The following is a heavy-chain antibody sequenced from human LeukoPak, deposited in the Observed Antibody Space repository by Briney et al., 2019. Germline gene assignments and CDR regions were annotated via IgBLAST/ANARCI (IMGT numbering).Heavy chain of an antibody. J-gene: IGHJ4*02. Sequence: SETLSLTCTVSGGSISNYYWSWIRQPPGKGLEWIGYIYYSGSTNYNPSLKSRVTISVDTSKNQFSLKLSSVTAADTAVYYCARVWVDSSGYEGYFDYWGQGTLVTVSS. V-gene: IGHV4-59*01. CDR3: ARVWVDSSGYEGYFDY. D-gene: IGHD3-22*01. CDR2: IYYSGST. CDR1: GGSISNYY.